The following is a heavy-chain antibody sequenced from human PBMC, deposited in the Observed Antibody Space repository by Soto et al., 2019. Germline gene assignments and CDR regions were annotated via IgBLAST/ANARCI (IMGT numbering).Heavy chain of an antibody. CDR2: ISDTSSGA. D-gene: IGHD2-21*01. J-gene: IGHJ4*02. V-gene: IGHV3-23*01. Sequence: EVQLLESGGGLVQPGGSLRLSCAASGFTFGSYAMSWVRQAPGKGLEWVSSISDTSSGAYYADSVKGRFTISRANSKNTLYLEMNSLRAEDTAVYYCAKDLWWDRHLGQGTLVTVSS. CDR1: GFTFGSYA. CDR3: AKDLWWDRH.